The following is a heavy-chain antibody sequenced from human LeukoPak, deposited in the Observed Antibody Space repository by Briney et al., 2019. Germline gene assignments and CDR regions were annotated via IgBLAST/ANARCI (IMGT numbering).Heavy chain of an antibody. CDR1: GDSMSSYY. J-gene: IGHJ3*02. V-gene: IGHV4-59*12. CDR3: ARDCSSNSCPIDDAFDI. D-gene: IGHD2-2*01. Sequence: SETLSLTCTVSGDSMSSYYWSWIRQPPGKGLEWIGYIYYSGSTNYNPSLKSRVTISVGTSKNQFSLKLSSVTAADTAVYYCARDCSSNSCPIDDAFDIWGQGTMVTVSS. CDR2: IYYSGST.